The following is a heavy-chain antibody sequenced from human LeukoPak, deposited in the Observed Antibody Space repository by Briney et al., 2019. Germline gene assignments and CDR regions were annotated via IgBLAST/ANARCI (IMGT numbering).Heavy chain of an antibody. CDR2: ISSSGSTI. J-gene: IGHJ4*02. CDR3: ASTPNWNYAMDY. Sequence: PGGSLRLSCAASGFTFSDYYMSWIRQAPGKGLEWGSYISSSGSTIYYADSVKGRFTISRDNAKNSLYLQMNSLRAEDTAVYYCASTPNWNYAMDYWGQGTLVTVSS. V-gene: IGHV3-11*01. D-gene: IGHD1-7*01. CDR1: GFTFSDYY.